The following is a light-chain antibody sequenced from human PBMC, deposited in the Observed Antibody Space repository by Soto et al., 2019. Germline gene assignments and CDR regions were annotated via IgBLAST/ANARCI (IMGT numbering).Light chain of an antibody. CDR2: EVS. V-gene: IGLV2-14*01. Sequence: QSALTQPASVSGSPGQSITISCTGTSIDISIYNYVSWYQQHPGKAPKLIIYEVSNRPSGISNRFSGAKSGNTASLTISGLQVEDEADYYCCSYTSSTHYVFGAGTKVTVL. CDR3: CSYTSSTHYV. CDR1: SIDISIYNY. J-gene: IGLJ1*01.